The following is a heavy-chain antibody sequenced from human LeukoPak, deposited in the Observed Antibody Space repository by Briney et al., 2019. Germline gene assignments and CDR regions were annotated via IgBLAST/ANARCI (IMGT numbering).Heavy chain of an antibody. CDR3: AKTEYYDFWSGYYPHFDY. CDR1: GFTFSSYA. CDR2: ISGSGGST. J-gene: IGHJ4*02. V-gene: IGHV3-23*01. Sequence: PGGSLRLSCAASGFTFSSYAMSWVRQAPGKGLEWVSAISGSGGSTYYADSVKGRFTISRDNSKNTLYLQMNSLRAEDTAVYYCAKTEYYDFWSGYYPHFDYWGQGTLVTVSS. D-gene: IGHD3-3*01.